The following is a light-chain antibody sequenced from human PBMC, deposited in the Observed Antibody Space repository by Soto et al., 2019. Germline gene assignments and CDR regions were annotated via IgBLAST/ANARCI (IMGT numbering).Light chain of an antibody. CDR3: QQYGSSPPWT. CDR2: DAS. V-gene: IGKV3-11*01. Sequence: EIVLTQSPGTLSLSPGERATLSCRASQSVSNDLAWYQQKPGQSPRLLIYDASNRAAGIPARFSGSGSGTDFTLTISGLEPEDFAVYYCQQYGSSPPWTFGQGTKVDIK. J-gene: IGKJ1*01. CDR1: QSVSND.